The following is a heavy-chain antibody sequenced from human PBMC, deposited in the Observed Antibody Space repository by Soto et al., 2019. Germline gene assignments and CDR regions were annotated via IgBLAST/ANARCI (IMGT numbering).Heavy chain of an antibody. Sequence: QVRLQESGPGLVKPSGTLSLTCLVSGGSMSSPNWWTWVRQAPVKGLEWIAEIHHSGATNYSPSLKSRAVISIDKSNNQFSLQLTSVTAADTADYYCATGSPYYYGSGGMWDSWGRGALVTVSS. V-gene: IGHV4-4*02. J-gene: IGHJ4*02. CDR3: ATGSPYYYGSGGMWDS. D-gene: IGHD3-10*01. CDR2: IHHSGAT. CDR1: GGSMSSPNW.